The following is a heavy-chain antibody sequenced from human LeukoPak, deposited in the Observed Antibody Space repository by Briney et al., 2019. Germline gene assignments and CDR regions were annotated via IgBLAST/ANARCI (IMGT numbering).Heavy chain of an antibody. V-gene: IGHV3-23*01. D-gene: IGHD1-14*01. CDR2: ISGSGGST. J-gene: IGHJ5*02. Sequence: PGGSLRLSCAASGFTFSSYAMSWVRQAPGKGLEWVSAISGSGGSTYYADSVKGRFTISRDNSKNTLYLQMNSLRAEDTAVYYCAKSSPNRVNANWFDPWGQGTLVTVFS. CDR3: AKSSPNRVNANWFDP. CDR1: GFTFSSYA.